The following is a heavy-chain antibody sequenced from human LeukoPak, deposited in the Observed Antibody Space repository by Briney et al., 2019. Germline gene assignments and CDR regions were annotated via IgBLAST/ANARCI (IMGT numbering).Heavy chain of an antibody. J-gene: IGHJ6*03. Sequence: ASVKVSCKASGYTFTGYYMHWVRQAPGQGLEWMGWTNPNSGGTNYAQKFQGRVTMTRDTSISTAYMELSRLRSDDTAVYYCARDPRGYSNQYYYYMDVWGKGTTVTVSS. CDR2: TNPNSGGT. V-gene: IGHV1-2*02. CDR3: ARDPRGYSNQYYYYMDV. CDR1: GYTFTGYY. D-gene: IGHD4-11*01.